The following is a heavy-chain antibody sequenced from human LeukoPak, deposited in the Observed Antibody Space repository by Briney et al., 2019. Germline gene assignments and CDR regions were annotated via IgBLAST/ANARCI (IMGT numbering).Heavy chain of an antibody. CDR1: GFTFDYYA. D-gene: IGHD2-2*01. J-gene: IGHJ5*02. V-gene: IGHV3-23*01. Sequence: GGSLRLSCAASGFTFDYYAMSWVRQAPGKGLEWVSGISGNGDTTYYADFVRGRFSSSRDNSKNTLRLQMNSLRAEDTAVYYCARGDTDIVVVPLNWFDPWGQGTLVTVSS. CDR3: ARGDTDIVVVPLNWFDP. CDR2: ISGNGDTT.